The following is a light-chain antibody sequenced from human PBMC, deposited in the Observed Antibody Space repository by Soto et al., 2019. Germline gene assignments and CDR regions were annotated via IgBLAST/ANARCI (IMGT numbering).Light chain of an antibody. CDR2: DVS. Sequence: SVLTQPASVSGSPGQSITISCTGTSSDVGGYNFVSWYQQHPGKAPKFLIYDVSNRPSGVSTRFSGSKSGNTASLTISGLQAEDEADYYCSSYTSSNTQVFGTGTKVTVL. CDR3: SSYTSSNTQV. V-gene: IGLV2-14*03. J-gene: IGLJ1*01. CDR1: SSDVGGYNF.